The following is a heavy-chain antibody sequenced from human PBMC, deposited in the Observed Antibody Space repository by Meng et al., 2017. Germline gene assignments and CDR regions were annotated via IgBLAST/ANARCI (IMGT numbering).Heavy chain of an antibody. Sequence: QVPLGQSGAEVKKPGASVKVSCKASGYNFTSYGISWVRQAPGQGLEWMGWISAYNGNTNYAQKLQGRVTMTTDTSTSTAYMELRSLRSDDTAVYYCASSSSGSYYWWFDPWGQGTLVTVSS. J-gene: IGHJ5*02. CDR3: ASSSSGSYYWWFDP. CDR2: ISAYNGNT. V-gene: IGHV1-18*01. D-gene: IGHD1-26*01. CDR1: GYNFTSYG.